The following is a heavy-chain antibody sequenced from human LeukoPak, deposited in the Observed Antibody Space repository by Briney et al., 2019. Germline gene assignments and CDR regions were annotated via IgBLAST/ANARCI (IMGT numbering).Heavy chain of an antibody. Sequence: SVKVSCKASGGTFSSYAISWVRQAPGQGLERMGGIIPIFGTANYAQKFQGRVTITTDESTSTAYMELSSLRSEDTAVYYCARQGERWLQLRAFDYWGQGTLVTVSS. CDR3: ARQGERWLQLRAFDY. CDR1: GGTFSSYA. V-gene: IGHV1-69*05. J-gene: IGHJ4*02. CDR2: IIPIFGTA. D-gene: IGHD5-24*01.